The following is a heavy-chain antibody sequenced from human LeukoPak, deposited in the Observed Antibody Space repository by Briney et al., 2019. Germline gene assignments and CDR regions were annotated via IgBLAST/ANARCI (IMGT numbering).Heavy chain of an antibody. CDR2: LSWNSGSI. CDR1: GFTFDDYA. J-gene: IGHJ5*02. CDR3: AKDPQNYYDSSGSWFAP. Sequence: GGSLRLSCAASGFTFDDYAMHWVRQAPGKGLEWISGLSWNSGSIGYADSVKGRFTISRDNAKNSLYLQMNSLRAEDTALYYCAKDPQNYYDSSGSWFAPWGQGTLVTVSS. V-gene: IGHV3-9*01. D-gene: IGHD3-22*01.